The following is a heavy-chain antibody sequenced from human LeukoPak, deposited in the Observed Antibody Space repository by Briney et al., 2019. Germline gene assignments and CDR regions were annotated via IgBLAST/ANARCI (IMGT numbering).Heavy chain of an antibody. V-gene: IGHV3-74*01. D-gene: IGHD3-10*01. CDR3: ARDMYSMSSARGAY. J-gene: IGHJ4*02. CDR2: INGDGSST. Sequence: GGSLRLSCAASGFTFSDYWMHWVRQAPGKGLVWVARINGDGSSTTYVESGRGRFTISRDNAKKTLYLQMNSLRAEDAAVYYCARDMYSMSSARGAYWGQGTLVTVSS. CDR1: GFTFSDYW.